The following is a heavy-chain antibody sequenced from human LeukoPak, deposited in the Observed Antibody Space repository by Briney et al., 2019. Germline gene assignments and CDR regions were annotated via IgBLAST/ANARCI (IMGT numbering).Heavy chain of an antibody. J-gene: IGHJ4*02. D-gene: IGHD3-22*01. V-gene: IGHV1-18*01. CDR1: GYTFTTYC. Sequence: ASVKVSCKASGYTFTTYCISWVRQAPGQGLEWMGWISAYNENTNSAQKLQGRVTMTIDTSTSTSYMELRSLRSDDTAVYYCARDTYYYDSSNYYTGIEYWGQGTLVTVSS. CDR2: ISAYNENT. CDR3: ARDTYYYDSSNYYTGIEY.